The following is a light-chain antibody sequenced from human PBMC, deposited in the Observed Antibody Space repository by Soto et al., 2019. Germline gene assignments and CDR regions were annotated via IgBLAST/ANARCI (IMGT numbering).Light chain of an antibody. Sequence: LVLTQSPGTLSLSPGERATLSCWASQTINNNYLAWYHQKPGQAPRLIMYGASSRATGIPDRFSGSGSGTDFTLTIGRLEPEDSGMYCCQQYGSSPRAFGQGTKVAIK. CDR3: QQYGSSPRA. V-gene: IGKV3-20*01. J-gene: IGKJ1*01. CDR2: GAS. CDR1: QTINNNY.